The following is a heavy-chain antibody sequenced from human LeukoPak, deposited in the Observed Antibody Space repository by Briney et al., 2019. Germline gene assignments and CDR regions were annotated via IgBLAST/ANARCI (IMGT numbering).Heavy chain of an antibody. Sequence: ASVKVSCKASGYTFTSYDINWVRQATGQGLEWMGWMNPNSGNTGYAQKFQGRVTMTRNTSISTAYMELSSLKSEDTAVYYCARDRGITMIRTMDNWFDPWGQGTLVTVSS. J-gene: IGHJ5*02. D-gene: IGHD3-22*01. V-gene: IGHV1-8*01. CDR2: MNPNSGNT. CDR3: ARDRGITMIRTMDNWFDP. CDR1: GYTFTSYD.